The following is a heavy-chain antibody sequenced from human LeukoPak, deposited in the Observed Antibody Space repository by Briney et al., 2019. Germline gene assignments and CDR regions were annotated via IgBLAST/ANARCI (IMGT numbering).Heavy chain of an antibody. Sequence: ASVKVSCKASGYTFTSYDINWVRQATGQGLEWMGWMNPNSGNTGYAQKFQGRVTMTRNTSISTAYMELSSLRSEDTAVYYCASLGGIYYDILTGYYTDDYWGQGTLVTVSS. CDR1: GYTFTSYD. D-gene: IGHD3-9*01. J-gene: IGHJ4*02. V-gene: IGHV1-8*01. CDR3: ASLGGIYYDILTGYYTDDY. CDR2: MNPNSGNT.